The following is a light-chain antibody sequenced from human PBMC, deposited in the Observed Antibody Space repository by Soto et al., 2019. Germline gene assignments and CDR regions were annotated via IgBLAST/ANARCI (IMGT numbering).Light chain of an antibody. CDR2: EVD. J-gene: IGLJ2*01. Sequence: QSALTQPASVSGSPGQSITISCTGTISDVGGYNYVSWYQQHPGKAPKLMIYEVDSRPSGVSNRFSGSKSGNTASLTISGLQAEDEADYYCSSCTSSNTVVFGGGTKLTVL. CDR3: SSCTSSNTVV. CDR1: ISDVGGYNY. V-gene: IGLV2-14*01.